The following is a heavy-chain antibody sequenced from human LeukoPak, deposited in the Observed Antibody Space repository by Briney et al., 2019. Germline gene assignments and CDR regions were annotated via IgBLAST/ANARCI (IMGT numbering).Heavy chain of an antibody. CDR1: GGSISSGDYY. CDR2: IYYSGST. V-gene: IGHV4-30-4*08. D-gene: IGHD5-24*01. Sequence: SSETLSLTCTVSGGSISSGDYYWSWIRQPPGKGLEWIGCIYYSGSTYYNPSLKSRVTISVDTSKNQFSLKLSSVTAADTAVYYCARDPVEMVTIGYWGQGTLVTVSS. J-gene: IGHJ4*02. CDR3: ARDPVEMVTIGY.